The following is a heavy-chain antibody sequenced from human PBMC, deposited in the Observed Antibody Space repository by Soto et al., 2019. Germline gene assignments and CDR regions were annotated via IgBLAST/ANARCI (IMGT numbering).Heavy chain of an antibody. Sequence: ASVKVSCKASGYTFTSYAMHWVLQAPGQRLEWMGWINAGNGNTKYSQKFQGRVTITRDTSASTAYMELSSLRSEDTAVYYCARSYDFWSGYLDYYYYGMDVWGQGTTVTVSS. J-gene: IGHJ6*02. CDR1: GYTFTSYA. CDR2: INAGNGNT. D-gene: IGHD3-3*01. V-gene: IGHV1-3*01. CDR3: ARSYDFWSGYLDYYYYGMDV.